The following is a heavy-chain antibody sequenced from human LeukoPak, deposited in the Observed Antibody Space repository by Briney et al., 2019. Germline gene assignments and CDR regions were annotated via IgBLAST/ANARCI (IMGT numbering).Heavy chain of an antibody. CDR3: ARDKEIAAAGPYYYYGMDV. Sequence: GGSLRLSCAASGFTFSSYAMHWVRQAPGKGLEWVAVISYDGSNKYYADSVKGRFTISRDNSKNTLYLQMNSLRAEDTAVYYCARDKEIAAAGPYYYYGMDVWGQGTTVTVSS. CDR1: GFTFSSYA. J-gene: IGHJ6*02. V-gene: IGHV3-30-3*01. CDR2: ISYDGSNK. D-gene: IGHD6-13*01.